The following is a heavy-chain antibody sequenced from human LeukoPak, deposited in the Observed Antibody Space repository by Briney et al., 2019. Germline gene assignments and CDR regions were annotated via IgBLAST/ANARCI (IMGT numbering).Heavy chain of an antibody. CDR3: ASPTKLGYCSSTSCYTGSFGYYYYMDV. CDR1: GGTFSSYA. CDR2: IIPIFGTA. J-gene: IGHJ6*03. V-gene: IGHV1-69*01. D-gene: IGHD2-2*02. Sequence: GSSVKVSCKASGGTFSSYAISWVRQAPGQGLEWMGGIIPIFGTANYAQKFQGRVTITADESTSTAYMELSSLRSEDTAVYYCASPTKLGYCSSTSCYTGSFGYYYYMDVWGKGTTVTVSS.